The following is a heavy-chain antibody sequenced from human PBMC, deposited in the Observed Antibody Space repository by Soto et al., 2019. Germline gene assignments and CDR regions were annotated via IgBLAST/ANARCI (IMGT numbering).Heavy chain of an antibody. D-gene: IGHD1-20*01. Sequence: ASETLSLTCTVSGGSVSSGSYYWSWIRQAPGKGLEWIGYIYYSGSTNYNPSLKSRVTISVDTSKNQFSLKLSSVTAADTAVYYCARIRDNWNRYYFDYWGQGTLVTVSS. CDR1: GGSVSSGSYY. V-gene: IGHV4-61*01. J-gene: IGHJ4*02. CDR3: ARIRDNWNRYYFDY. CDR2: IYYSGST.